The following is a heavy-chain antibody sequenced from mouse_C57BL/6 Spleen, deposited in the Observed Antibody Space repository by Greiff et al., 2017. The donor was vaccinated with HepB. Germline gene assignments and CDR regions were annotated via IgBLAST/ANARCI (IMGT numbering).Heavy chain of an antibody. CDR1: GYAFSSYW. CDR3: ARVLLPDFDV. CDR2: IYPGDGDT. J-gene: IGHJ1*03. D-gene: IGHD1-1*01. V-gene: IGHV1-80*01. Sequence: VMLVESGAELVKPGASVKISCKASGYAFSSYWMNWVKQRPGKGLEWIGQIYPGDGDTNYNGKFKGKATLTADKSSSTAYMQLSSLTSEDSAVYFCARVLLPDFDVWGTGTTVTVSS.